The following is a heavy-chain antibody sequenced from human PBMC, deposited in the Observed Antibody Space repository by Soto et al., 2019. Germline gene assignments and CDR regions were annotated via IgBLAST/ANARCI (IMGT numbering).Heavy chain of an antibody. D-gene: IGHD2-15*01. CDR1: GGTVSSYA. J-gene: IGHJ6*02. CDR3: ARKMVAATRGYYHGMDV. V-gene: IGHV1-69*13. CDR2: IIPIFGTA. Sequence: SVKVACKASGGTVSSYAISWVRQAPGQGLEWMGGIIPIFGTANYAQKFQGRVTITADESTSTAYMELSSLRSEDTAVYYCARKMVAATRGYYHGMDVWGQGTTVTVSS.